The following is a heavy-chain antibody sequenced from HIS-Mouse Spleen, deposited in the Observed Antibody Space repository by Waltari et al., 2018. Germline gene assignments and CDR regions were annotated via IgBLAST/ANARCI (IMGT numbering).Heavy chain of an antibody. CDR2: SIPILGIA. D-gene: IGHD1-20*01. CDR1: GGTFSSYA. J-gene: IGHJ3*02. CDR3: ARTVTGTDAFDI. V-gene: IGHV1-69*04. Sequence: QVQLVQSGVEVKKPGSSLKVSCKSSGGTFSSYAISWGRQAPGQGLEWLGRSIPILGIANYAQKFQGRVTITADKSTSTAYMELSSLRSEDTAVYYCARTVTGTDAFDIWGQGTMVTVSS.